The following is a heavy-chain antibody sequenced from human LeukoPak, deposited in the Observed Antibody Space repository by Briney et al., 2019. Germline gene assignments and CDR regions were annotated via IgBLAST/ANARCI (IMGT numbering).Heavy chain of an antibody. CDR1: GFTFSDYA. CDR2: ISGSGGST. J-gene: IGHJ4*02. Sequence: GRSLRLSCAASGFTFSDYAMHWVRQAPGKGLEWVSAISGSGGSTYYADSVKGRFTISRDNSKNTLYLQMNSLRAEDTAVYYCAKAGQSQQLAYFDYWGQGTLVTVSS. D-gene: IGHD6-13*01. V-gene: IGHV3-23*01. CDR3: AKAGQSQQLAYFDY.